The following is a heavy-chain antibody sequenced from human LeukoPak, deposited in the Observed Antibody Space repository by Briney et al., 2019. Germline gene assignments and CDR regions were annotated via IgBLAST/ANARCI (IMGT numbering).Heavy chain of an antibody. CDR3: ARGGPWIQLWLGLAGAFDI. CDR1: GGSFSGYY. D-gene: IGHD5-18*01. CDR2: INHSGST. J-gene: IGHJ3*02. V-gene: IGHV4-34*01. Sequence: SETLSLTCAVYGGSFSGYYWSWIRQPPGKGLEWIGEINHSGSTNYNPSLKSRVTISVDTSKNQFSLKLSSVTAADTAVYYCARGGPWIQLWLGLAGAFDIWGQGTMVTVSS.